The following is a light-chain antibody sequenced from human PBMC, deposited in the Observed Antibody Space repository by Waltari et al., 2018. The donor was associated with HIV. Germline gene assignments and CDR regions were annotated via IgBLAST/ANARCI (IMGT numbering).Light chain of an antibody. CDR1: SSNIGPGYD. CDR2: ASY. CDR3: QTYDSSLSGPV. J-gene: IGLJ2*01. Sequence: QSVLTQPPSVSGAPGQRVTISCTGSSSNIGPGYDIHWYQQLPGTAPKLLIYASYNRPSGVPDRFSGSKSGTSASLAITGLQAEDEADYYCQTYDSSLSGPVFGGGTKLTVL. V-gene: IGLV1-40*01.